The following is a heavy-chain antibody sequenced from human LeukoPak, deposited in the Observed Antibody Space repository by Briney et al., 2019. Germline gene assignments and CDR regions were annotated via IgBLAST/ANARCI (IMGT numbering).Heavy chain of an antibody. J-gene: IGHJ4*02. CDR1: GFTFSSYW. CDR3: AKDAQRGFDFSNSLES. CDR2: IWNDGTDK. D-gene: IGHD4-11*01. Sequence: PGGSLRLSCAASGFTFSSYWMHWVRQAPGKGLEWVAVIWNDGTDKYYGDSVKGRFTISRDNSKNTVYLQMNSLRVEDTAVYYCAKDAQRGFDFSNSLESWGQGTLVTVSS. V-gene: IGHV3-33*06.